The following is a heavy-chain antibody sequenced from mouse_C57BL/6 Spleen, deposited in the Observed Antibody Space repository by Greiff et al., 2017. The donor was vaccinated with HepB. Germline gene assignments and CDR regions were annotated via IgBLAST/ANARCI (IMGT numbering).Heavy chain of an antibody. CDR3: ARWGYYRSSYAMDH. Sequence: QVQLQQPGTELVKPGASVKLSCKASGYTFNSYWMHWVKRRPGQGLEWIGNINPSNGGTNYNEKFKSKATLTVDKSSSTAYMQLSSLTSEDSAVYYCARWGYYRSSYAMDHWGQGTSVTVSS. D-gene: IGHD1-1*01. J-gene: IGHJ4*01. CDR2: INPSNGGT. CDR1: GYTFNSYW. V-gene: IGHV1-53*01.